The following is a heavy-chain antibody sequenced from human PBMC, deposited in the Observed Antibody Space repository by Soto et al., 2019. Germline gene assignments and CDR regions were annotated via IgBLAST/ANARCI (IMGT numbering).Heavy chain of an antibody. V-gene: IGHV4-34*01. CDR3: ARGRETGYYHGWKFDL. J-gene: IGHJ2*01. Sequence: QVQLQQWGAGLLKPSETLSLTCAVYDGSFSGYYWSWIRQTPGKGLEWIGEIKHSGSTNYNPSLKSRVTISXXTXKTXFSLKLSSVTAADTAVYYCARGRETGYYHGWKFDLWGRGTLVTVSS. CDR1: DGSFSGYY. CDR2: IKHSGST. D-gene: IGHD3-9*01.